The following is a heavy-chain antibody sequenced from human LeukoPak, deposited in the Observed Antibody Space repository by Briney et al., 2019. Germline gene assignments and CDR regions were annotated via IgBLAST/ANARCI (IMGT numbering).Heavy chain of an antibody. D-gene: IGHD6-19*01. CDR2: ISWNSGSI. V-gene: IGHV3-9*01. Sequence: GGSLRLSCAASGFTFDDYAMHWVRQAPGKDLEWVSGISWNSGSIGYADSVKGRFTISTDNAKNSLYLQTNSLRAEDTALYYGAKDSSRYSSGCYYFDYWGQGTLVTVSS. J-gene: IGHJ4*02. CDR3: AKDSSRYSSGCYYFDY. CDR1: GFTFDDYA.